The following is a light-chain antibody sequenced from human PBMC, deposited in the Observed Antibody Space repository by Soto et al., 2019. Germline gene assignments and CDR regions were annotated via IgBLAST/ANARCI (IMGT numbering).Light chain of an antibody. CDR1: QSVSSY. Sequence: ELVLTQSPATLSLSPGARATLSCRASQSVSSYLAWYQQKPGQAPRLLIYDASNRATGIPARFSGSGSGTDFTITISSLEPEDFEVYYCQQRSNWPITFGQGTRLEIK. CDR3: QQRSNWPIT. V-gene: IGKV3-11*01. CDR2: DAS. J-gene: IGKJ5*01.